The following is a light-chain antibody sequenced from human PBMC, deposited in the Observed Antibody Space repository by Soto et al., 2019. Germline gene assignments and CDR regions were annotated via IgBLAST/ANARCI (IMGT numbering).Light chain of an antibody. CDR3: QQRRNWPT. J-gene: IGKJ1*01. V-gene: IGKV3-11*01. CDR2: DAS. CDR1: QSVSSY. Sequence: EIVLTQSPATLSLSPGERATLSCRASQSVSSYLAWYQQKPGQAPRLLIYDASNRATGIPARFSGSGSGTDFTLTISSLESEDFAVYSCQQRRNWPTFGQGTKV.